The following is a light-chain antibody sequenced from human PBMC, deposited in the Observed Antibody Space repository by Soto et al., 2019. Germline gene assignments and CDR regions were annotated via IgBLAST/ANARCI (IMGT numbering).Light chain of an antibody. V-gene: IGKV1-27*01. CDR2: AAS. J-gene: IGKJ4*01. CDR3: QEYNSAPLT. CDR1: QGIGVY. Sequence: DIQMTQSPSSLFASLGDRVTITCRASQGIGVYLAWFQQKPGKVPKLLIYAASALQSGVPSRFSGSGSGADITLTISSLQPEDFATYYCQEYNSAPLTFGGGTKVEIK.